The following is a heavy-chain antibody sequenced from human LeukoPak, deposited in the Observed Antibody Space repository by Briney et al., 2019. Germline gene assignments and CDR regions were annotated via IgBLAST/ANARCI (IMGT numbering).Heavy chain of an antibody. CDR3: ARVIAAAGMYYFDY. Sequence: GGSLRLSCAASGFTFSSHAMHWVRQAPGKGLEWVSYISSSGSTIYYADSVKGRFTISRDNAKNSLYLQMNSLRAEDTAVYYCARVIAAAGMYYFDYWGQGTLVTVSS. V-gene: IGHV3-48*03. CDR2: ISSSGSTI. J-gene: IGHJ4*02. CDR1: GFTFSSHA. D-gene: IGHD6-13*01.